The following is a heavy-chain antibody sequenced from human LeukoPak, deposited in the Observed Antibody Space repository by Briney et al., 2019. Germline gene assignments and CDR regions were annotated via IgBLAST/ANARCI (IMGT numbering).Heavy chain of an antibody. Sequence: PSQTLSLTCTVSGGSISSGGYYWSWIRQHPGKGLEWIGYIYYSGSTNYNPSLKSRVTISVDTSKNQFSLKLSSVTAADTAVYYCARGRYDFWSGYSLLNGFDYWGQGTLVTVSS. V-gene: IGHV4-31*03. CDR3: ARGRYDFWSGYSLLNGFDY. CDR2: IYYSGST. CDR1: GGSISSGGYY. D-gene: IGHD3-3*01. J-gene: IGHJ4*02.